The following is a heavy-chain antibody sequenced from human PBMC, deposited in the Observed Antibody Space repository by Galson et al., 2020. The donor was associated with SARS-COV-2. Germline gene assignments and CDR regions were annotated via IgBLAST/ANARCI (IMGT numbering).Heavy chain of an antibody. D-gene: IGHD2-21*02. CDR2: IIPIFGTA. J-gene: IGHJ4*02. CDR1: RGTLSSYA. CDR3: ARVRGDCAEDY. Sequence: SVNVPCQASRGTLSSYAISWVRQDPGPGLEWMGGIIPIFGTAHYAQKFQSRVTITTVESTSTGYMGLSSLRSEDTAVYYCARVRGDCAEDYWGQGTLVTVSS. V-gene: IGHV1-69*05.